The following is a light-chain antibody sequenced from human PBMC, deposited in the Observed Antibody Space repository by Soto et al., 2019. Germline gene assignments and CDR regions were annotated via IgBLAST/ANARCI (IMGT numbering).Light chain of an antibody. CDR3: QQYKSYIT. V-gene: IGKV1-5*03. Sequence: DIQMTQSPSTLSASVGDRVTITCRASQSISTWLAWYLQKPGKAPKLPIYKASSLESGVPSRFSGSGSGTEFTLTISSLQPDDFATYYCQQYKSYITFGQGTRLEIK. J-gene: IGKJ5*01. CDR2: KAS. CDR1: QSISTW.